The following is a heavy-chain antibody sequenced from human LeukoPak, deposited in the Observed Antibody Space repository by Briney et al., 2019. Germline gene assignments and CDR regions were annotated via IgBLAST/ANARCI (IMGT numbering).Heavy chain of an antibody. Sequence: GGSLRLSCAASGFIVSSNYMSWVRQAPGKGLEWVSVIYSGGSTYYADSVKGRFTISRDNSKNTLYLQMNSLRAEDTAVYYCARDTASTRFDYWGQGTLVTVSS. V-gene: IGHV3-53*01. J-gene: IGHJ4*02. CDR2: IYSGGST. CDR3: ARDTASTRFDY. CDR1: GFIVSSNY. D-gene: IGHD2-21*02.